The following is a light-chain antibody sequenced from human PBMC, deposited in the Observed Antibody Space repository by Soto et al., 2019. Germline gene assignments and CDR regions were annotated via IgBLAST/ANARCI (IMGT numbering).Light chain of an antibody. Sequence: DIQMTQSPSSLSASVGDRVTITCRASQGISNHLAWYQQKPGEVPKLLIYAASRLQSGFPSRFSGSGSGTDFTLTITSLQPEDVATYYCQKYESAPWTFGQGTKVEIK. CDR3: QKYESAPWT. J-gene: IGKJ1*01. CDR2: AAS. V-gene: IGKV1-27*01. CDR1: QGISNH.